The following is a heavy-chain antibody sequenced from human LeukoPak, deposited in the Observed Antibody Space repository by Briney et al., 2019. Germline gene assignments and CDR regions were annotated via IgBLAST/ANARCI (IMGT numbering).Heavy chain of an antibody. Sequence: PGGSLRLSCAASTFSFRNFAMSWVRLAPGKGLEWVSGISDSGHRTDYADSVEGRFTISRDNSKNTLYLQMDSLRAEDTALYYCAKDKGAVTGTFDYWGQGTLVTVSS. CDR3: AKDKGAVTGTFDY. V-gene: IGHV3-23*01. CDR2: ISDSGHRT. J-gene: IGHJ4*02. D-gene: IGHD1-14*01. CDR1: TFSFRNFA.